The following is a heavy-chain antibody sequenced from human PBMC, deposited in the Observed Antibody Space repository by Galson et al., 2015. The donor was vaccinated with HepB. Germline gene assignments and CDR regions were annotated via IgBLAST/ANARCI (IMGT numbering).Heavy chain of an antibody. D-gene: IGHD1-26*01. Sequence: SLRLSCAASGITFSRYDMTWVRQASGKGLEWASTVSGWGDSTSYADSVKGRFTISRDNSKNTLYLQMNSLRAEDTALYYCARGVGATRSLDYWGQGTLVTVSS. CDR3: ARGVGATRSLDY. V-gene: IGHV3-23*01. CDR1: GITFSRYD. J-gene: IGHJ4*02. CDR2: VSGWGDST.